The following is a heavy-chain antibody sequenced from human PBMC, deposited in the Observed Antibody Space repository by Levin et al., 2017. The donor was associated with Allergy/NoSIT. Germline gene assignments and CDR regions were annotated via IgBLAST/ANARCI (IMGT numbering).Heavy chain of an antibody. CDR2: IYYSGST. D-gene: IGHD1-26*01. CDR3: ARHSGSYSRFDY. J-gene: IGHJ4*02. Sequence: SETLSLTCTVSGGSISSSRYYWGWIRQPPGTGLEWIGSIYYSGSTYYNPSLKSRVTISVDTSKNHFSLEVSSVTAADTAMYYCARHSGSYSRFDYWGQGTLVTVSS. CDR1: GGSISSSRYY. V-gene: IGHV4-39*01.